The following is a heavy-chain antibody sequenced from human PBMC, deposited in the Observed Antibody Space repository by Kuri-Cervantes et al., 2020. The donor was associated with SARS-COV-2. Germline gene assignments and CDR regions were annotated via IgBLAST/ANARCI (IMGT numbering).Heavy chain of an antibody. J-gene: IGHJ4*02. CDR1: GFTFSSYE. CDR2: ISSSGSTI. D-gene: IGHD6-19*01. Sequence: GESLKISCAASGFTFSSYEMNWVRQAPGKGLEWVSYISSSGSTIYYADSVKGRFTISRDDSKNTLYLQMNSLKTEDTAVYYCTTGPVAGTYWGQGTLVTVSS. V-gene: IGHV3-48*03. CDR3: TTGPVAGTY.